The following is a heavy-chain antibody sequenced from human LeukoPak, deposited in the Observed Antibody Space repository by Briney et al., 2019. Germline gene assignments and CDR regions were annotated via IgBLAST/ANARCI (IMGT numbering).Heavy chain of an antibody. J-gene: IGHJ3*02. CDR2: IYYSGST. Sequence: SETLSLTCTVSGGSISSYYWSWIRQPPGKGLEWIGYIYYSGSTNYNPSLKSRVTISVDTSKNQFSLKMNSVTAADTAVYYCARDGYNYGGAFDIWGQGTMVTVSS. CDR3: ARDGYNYGGAFDI. D-gene: IGHD5-24*01. CDR1: GGSISSYY. V-gene: IGHV4-59*01.